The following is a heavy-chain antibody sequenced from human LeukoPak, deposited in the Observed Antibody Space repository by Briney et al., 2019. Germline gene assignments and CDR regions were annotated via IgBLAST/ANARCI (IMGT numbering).Heavy chain of an antibody. V-gene: IGHV1-69*05. CDR2: IIPIFGTA. CDR3: ARGIAVAGPQVY. J-gene: IGHJ4*02. CDR1: GGTFSSYA. D-gene: IGHD6-19*01. Sequence: SVKVSCKXSGGTFSSYAISWVRQAPRQGLEWMGGIIPIFGTANYAQKFQGRVTITTDESTSTAYMELSSLRSEDTAVYYCARGIAVAGPQVYWGQGTLVTVSS.